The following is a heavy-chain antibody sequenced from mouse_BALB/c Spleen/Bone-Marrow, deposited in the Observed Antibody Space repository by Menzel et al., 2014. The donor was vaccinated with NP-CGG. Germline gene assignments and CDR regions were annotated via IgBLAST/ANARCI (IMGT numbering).Heavy chain of an antibody. J-gene: IGHJ2*01. D-gene: IGHD2-14*01. V-gene: IGHV5-17*02. CDR3: ARSLYYRCDFFDC. CDR1: GFTFSCFG. CDR2: ISSGSSTI. Sequence: EVMLVESGGGLVQPGGSRKLSCAASGFTFSCFGMHWVRQAPEKGLEWVAYISSGSSTIYYADTVKGRFTISRDNPKNTLFLQMTSLRSEDTAMYYCARSLYYRCDFFDCWGQGTTLTVSS.